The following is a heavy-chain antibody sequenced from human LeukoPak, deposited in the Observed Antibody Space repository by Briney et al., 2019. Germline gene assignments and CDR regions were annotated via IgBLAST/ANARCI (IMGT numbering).Heavy chain of an antibody. Sequence: ASVQVSCKASGGTFISYAISWVRQAPGQGLEWMGGIIPIFGTANYAQKFQGRVTITADESTSTAYLELSSLRSEDTAVYYCARDIVVVVAATPEYYYYYGMDVWGQGTTVTVSS. CDR2: IIPIFGTA. CDR1: GGTFISYA. CDR3: ARDIVVVVAATPEYYYYYGMDV. V-gene: IGHV1-69*13. J-gene: IGHJ6*02. D-gene: IGHD2-15*01.